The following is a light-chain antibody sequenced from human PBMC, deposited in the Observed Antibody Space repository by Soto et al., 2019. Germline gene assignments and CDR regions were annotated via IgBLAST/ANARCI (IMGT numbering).Light chain of an antibody. Sequence: QSVLTQPPSASGTPGQRVTISCSGSSSNIGRHGVNWYQHLPGAAPKLLIYSNNQRPSGVPDRFSGSTSGTSVSLTISGLQAEEEADYYCATWDDSRNGVVFGGGTKVTVL. J-gene: IGLJ2*01. V-gene: IGLV1-44*01. CDR3: ATWDDSRNGVV. CDR2: SNN. CDR1: SSNIGRHG.